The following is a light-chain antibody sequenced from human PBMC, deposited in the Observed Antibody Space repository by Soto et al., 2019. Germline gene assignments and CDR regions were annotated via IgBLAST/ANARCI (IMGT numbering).Light chain of an antibody. CDR3: CSYAGSSTFVYV. J-gene: IGLJ1*01. CDR1: SSDVGSYNL. Sequence: QSVLTQPASVSGSPGQSITISCTGTSSDVGSYNLVSWYQQHPGKAPKLMIYEGSKRPSGVPNRFSGSKSGNTASLTISGLQAEDEADYSCCSYAGSSTFVYVFGTGTKVTVL. CDR2: EGS. V-gene: IGLV2-23*03.